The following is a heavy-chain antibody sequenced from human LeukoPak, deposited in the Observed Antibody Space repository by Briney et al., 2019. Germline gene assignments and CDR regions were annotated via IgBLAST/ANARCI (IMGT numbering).Heavy chain of an antibody. CDR3: ARMAIYDSSGNH. CDR1: GFTFSSYW. J-gene: IGHJ5*02. V-gene: IGHV3-7*03. Sequence: GGSLRLSCAASGFTFSSYWMSWVRQAPGKGLEWVANIKQDGSNKYYADSVKGRFTISRDNSKNTLYLRMNSLRGEDTAVYYCARMAIYDSSGNHWGQGTLVTVSS. D-gene: IGHD3-22*01. CDR2: IKQDGSNK.